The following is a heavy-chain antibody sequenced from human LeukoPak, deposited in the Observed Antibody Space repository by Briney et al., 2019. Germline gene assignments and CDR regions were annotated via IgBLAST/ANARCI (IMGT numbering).Heavy chain of an antibody. D-gene: IGHD2-15*01. CDR3: ARGGSYCSGATCYSYYYMDV. J-gene: IGHJ6*03. CDR2: ISYDGSNK. V-gene: IGHV3-30*04. Sequence: PGGSLRLSCAASRFTFSSFAMHWVRQAPGKGLEWVALISYDGSNKYYADSVKGRFTISRDNAKNSLYLQMNSLRVDDTALYYCARGGSYCSGATCYSYYYMDVWGKGTTVTISS. CDR1: RFTFSSFA.